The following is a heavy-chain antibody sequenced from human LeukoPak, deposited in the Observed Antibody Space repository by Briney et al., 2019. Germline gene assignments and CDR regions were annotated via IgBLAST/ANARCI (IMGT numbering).Heavy chain of an antibody. D-gene: IGHD3/OR15-3a*01. J-gene: IGHJ6*03. V-gene: IGHV3-21*01. CDR1: GFTFSSYN. CDR2: IYSSSSYI. Sequence: PGGSLRLSCAASGFTFSSYNMNWVRQAPGKGLEWVSSIYSSSSYIYYADSVKGRFTISRDNDKNSLYLQMNSLSAEDTAVYYCARRGPKYYMDVWGXGTTVTVS. CDR3: ARRGPKYYMDV.